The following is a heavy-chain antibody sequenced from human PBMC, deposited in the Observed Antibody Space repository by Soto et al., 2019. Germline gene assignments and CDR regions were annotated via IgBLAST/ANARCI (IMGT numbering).Heavy chain of an antibody. D-gene: IGHD5-18*01. J-gene: IGHJ4*02. CDR3: ARGRYNYGTNDY. V-gene: IGHV1-46*03. Sequence: ASVKVSCKASGYTFTSNYMHWVRQAPGQGLEWMGVINPSGGSASYTQKFQGRITLTRDTSTSTVYMELSSLRSEDTAMYYCARGRYNYGTNDYWGQGTLVTVSS. CDR1: GYTFTSNY. CDR2: INPSGGSA.